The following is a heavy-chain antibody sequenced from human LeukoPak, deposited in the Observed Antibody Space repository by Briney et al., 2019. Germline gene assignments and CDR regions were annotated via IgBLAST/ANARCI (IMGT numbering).Heavy chain of an antibody. CDR2: IDIDGNT. J-gene: IGHJ4*02. Sequence: PGGSLRLSCAASGFTFRNSYIHWVRQAPGKGLVWVSRIDIDGNTNYADPVKGRFTISRDNAKNTVYLQMNSLRADDTAVYYCARDMNYNLDYWGQGNLVTVSS. CDR1: GFTFRNSY. V-gene: IGHV3-74*01. D-gene: IGHD1-7*01. CDR3: ARDMNYNLDY.